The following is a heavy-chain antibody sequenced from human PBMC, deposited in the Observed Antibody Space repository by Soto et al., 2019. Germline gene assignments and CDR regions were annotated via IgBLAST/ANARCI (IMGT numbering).Heavy chain of an antibody. CDR2: ISPKSGGS. V-gene: IGHV1-2*02. J-gene: IGHJ4*01. D-gene: IGHD3-9*01. Sequence: SCKASGYTFINYYMHWVRQAPGQGLEWMGRISPKSGGSNYAQKLQGRVSMNCATTLKTAYMELSRLMSDDTAVYYCARRPGYISDWYYFDLWGQGTQVTVSS. CDR3: ARRPGYISDWYYFDL. CDR1: GYTFINYY.